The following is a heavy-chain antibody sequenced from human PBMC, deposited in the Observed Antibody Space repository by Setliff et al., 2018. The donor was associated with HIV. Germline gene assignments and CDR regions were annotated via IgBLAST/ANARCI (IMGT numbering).Heavy chain of an antibody. Sequence: ASVKVSCKSSGGTSKTFALNWVRQAPGQGLEWMGRIIPMFGTSNYAQKFQSRITIVADKLTSASYMELSSLRSDDTAIYYCARDRGWELSHPPFFDYWGQETLVTVSS. J-gene: IGHJ4*02. D-gene: IGHD1-7*01. CDR1: GGTSKTFA. V-gene: IGHV1-69*06. CDR2: IIPMFGTS. CDR3: ARDRGWELSHPPFFDY.